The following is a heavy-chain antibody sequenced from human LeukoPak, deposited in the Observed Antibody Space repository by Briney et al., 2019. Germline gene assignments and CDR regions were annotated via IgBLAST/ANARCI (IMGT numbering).Heavy chain of an antibody. D-gene: IGHD1-26*01. CDR1: GFTFSSYA. J-gene: IGHJ4*02. CDR2: ISGSGGST. CDR3: AKDDAGGSYPTPFDY. Sequence: GGSLRLSCAASGFTFSSYAMSWVRQAPGKGLEWVSAISGSGGSTYYADSVKGRFTISRDNSKNTLYLQMNSLRAEDAAVYYCAKDDAGGSYPTPFDYWGQGTLVTVSS. V-gene: IGHV3-23*01.